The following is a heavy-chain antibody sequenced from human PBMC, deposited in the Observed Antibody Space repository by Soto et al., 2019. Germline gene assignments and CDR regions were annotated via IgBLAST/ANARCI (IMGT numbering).Heavy chain of an antibody. Sequence: GGSLRLSCAASGFTFTTYSMNWVRQAPGKGLEWVSSISTGSTYILYTDSVRGRFTISRDNAKNSLYLQMNSLRADDTAVYYCARAHLCNGGGCDPHYVDYWGQGTLVTVSS. D-gene: IGHD2-15*01. J-gene: IGHJ4*02. V-gene: IGHV3-21*01. CDR2: ISTGSTYI. CDR1: GFTFTTYS. CDR3: ARAHLCNGGGCDPHYVDY.